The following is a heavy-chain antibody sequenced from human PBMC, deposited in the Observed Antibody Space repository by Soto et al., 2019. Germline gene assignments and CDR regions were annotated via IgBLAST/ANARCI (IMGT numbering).Heavy chain of an antibody. CDR1: GFTFSSYG. J-gene: IGHJ5*02. CDR3: AKSHRQWLVPSNWFDP. Sequence: GGSLRLSCAASGFTFSSYGMHWVRQAPGKGLEWVAVISYDGSNKYYADSVKGRFTISRDNSKNTLYLQMNSLRAEDTAVYYCAKSHRQWLVPSNWFDPWGQGTLVTVSS. CDR2: ISYDGSNK. V-gene: IGHV3-30*18. D-gene: IGHD6-19*01.